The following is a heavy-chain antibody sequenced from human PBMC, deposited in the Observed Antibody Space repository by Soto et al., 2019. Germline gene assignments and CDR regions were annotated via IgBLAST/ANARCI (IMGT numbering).Heavy chain of an antibody. V-gene: IGHV1-18*01. CDR3: ARDRTVVIDY. CDR2: INAYNGNT. Sequence: QVQLVQSGAEVKKPGASVKVSCKASVYTFTSYGIHWVRQAPGQGLEWMGWINAYNGNTNYAQKLQGRVTMTTDTATSTGYMELRSLRSDDTAVYYCARDRTVVIDYWGQGTLVPVSS. J-gene: IGHJ4*02. CDR1: VYTFTSYG. D-gene: IGHD4-17*01.